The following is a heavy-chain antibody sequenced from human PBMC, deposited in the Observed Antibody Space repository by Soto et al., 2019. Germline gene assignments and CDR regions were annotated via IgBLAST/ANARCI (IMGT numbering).Heavy chain of an antibody. CDR2: IVPVFGTA. J-gene: IGHJ4*02. V-gene: IGHV1-24*01. Sequence: ASVKVSCKVSGYTLTELSMHWVRQAPGKGLEWMGGIVPVFGTANYAQKFQGRVTITADESTSTAYMELSSLRSEDTAVYYCARVTRTPLQYYFDYWGQGTLVTVSS. CDR3: ARVTRTPLQYYFDY. CDR1: GYTLTELS. D-gene: IGHD1-20*01.